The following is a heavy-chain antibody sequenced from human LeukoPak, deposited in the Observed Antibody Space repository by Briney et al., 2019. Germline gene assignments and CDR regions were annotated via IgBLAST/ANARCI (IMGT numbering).Heavy chain of an antibody. Sequence: SETLSLTCTVSGGSISSSSYYWGWIRQPPGKGLEWIGSIYYSGSTYYNPSLKSRVTISVDTSKNQFSLKLSSVTAADMAVYYCARQSASWIQLWLGHFDYWGQGTLVTVSS. D-gene: IGHD5-18*01. CDR1: GGSISSSSYY. V-gene: IGHV4-39*01. J-gene: IGHJ4*02. CDR2: IYYSGST. CDR3: ARQSASWIQLWLGHFDY.